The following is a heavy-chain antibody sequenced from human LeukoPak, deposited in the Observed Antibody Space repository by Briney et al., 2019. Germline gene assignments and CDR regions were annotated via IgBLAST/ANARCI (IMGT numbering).Heavy chain of an antibody. Sequence: GGSLRLSCAASGFTVSSNYMSWVRQAPGKGLEWVSSISSSSSYIYYADSVKGRFTISRDNAKNSLYLQMNSLRAEDTAVYYCARDRSGSYWDFYYYYYMDVWGKGTTVTVSS. CDR3: ARDRSGSYWDFYYYYYMDV. CDR2: ISSSSSYI. J-gene: IGHJ6*03. CDR1: GFTVSSNY. V-gene: IGHV3-21*01. D-gene: IGHD1-26*01.